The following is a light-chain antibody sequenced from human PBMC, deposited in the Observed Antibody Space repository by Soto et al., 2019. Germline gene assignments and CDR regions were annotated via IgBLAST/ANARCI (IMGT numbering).Light chain of an antibody. CDR3: QRYGSAPCT. J-gene: IGKJ1*01. CDR1: LSVASNY. CDR2: AAS. Sequence: EIVLTQSPGTLPLSPGERATLSCRASLSVASNYVAWYKQKPGQAPRLLIYAASGRATGIADRFSGSGSGTDFTLTISRLEREDFAVCYCQRYGSAPCTFGQGTKVEIK. V-gene: IGKV3-20*01.